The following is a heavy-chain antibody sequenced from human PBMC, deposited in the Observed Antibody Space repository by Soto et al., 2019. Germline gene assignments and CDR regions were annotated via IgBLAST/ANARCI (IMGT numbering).Heavy chain of an antibody. V-gene: IGHV4-30-4*01. J-gene: IGHJ4*02. Sequence: SETLSLTCTVSGGSISSGDYYWSWIRQPPGKGLEWIGYIYYSGSTYYNPSLKSRVTISVDTSKNQFSLKLSSVTAADTAVYYCARERVPYDYYFDYWGQGTLVTVPQ. D-gene: IGHD3-16*01. CDR1: GGSISSGDYY. CDR3: ARERVPYDYYFDY. CDR2: IYYSGST.